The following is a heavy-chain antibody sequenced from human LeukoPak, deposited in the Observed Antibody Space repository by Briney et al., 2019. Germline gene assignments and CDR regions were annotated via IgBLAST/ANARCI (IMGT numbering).Heavy chain of an antibody. CDR3: ARGRGYSYAFDP. D-gene: IGHD5-18*01. CDR2: IYYNGAT. CDR1: GGSINSGAYY. V-gene: IGHV4-39*07. J-gene: IGHJ5*02. Sequence: SETLSLTCTVSGGSINSGAYYWGWIRQPPGKGLDWIGSIYYNGATYYNPSLKSRVTISLDTSANQFSLRLTSVTAADTAVYFCARGRGYSYAFDPWGQGTLVTVSS.